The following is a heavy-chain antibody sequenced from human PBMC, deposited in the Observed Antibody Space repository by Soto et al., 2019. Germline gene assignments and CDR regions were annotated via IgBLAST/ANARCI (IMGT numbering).Heavy chain of an antibody. CDR2: INSDGNST. D-gene: IGHD3-22*01. J-gene: IGHJ4*02. Sequence: RRLSCAASGFTLSKYWMHWVRQAPGQGLVWVSRINSDGNSTGYADSVKGRFTISRDNAKNTLYLQMNSLRAEDTAVYYCARDPIGYYYDYSGYHDYWGQGTPVTVSS. CDR1: GFTLSKYW. CDR3: ARDPIGYYYDYSGYHDY. V-gene: IGHV3-74*01.